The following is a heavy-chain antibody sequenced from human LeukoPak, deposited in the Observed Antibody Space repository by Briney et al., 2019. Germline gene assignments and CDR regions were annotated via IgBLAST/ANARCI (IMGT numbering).Heavy chain of an antibody. V-gene: IGHV4-39*01. CDR2: IYYRGST. D-gene: IGHD2-2*01. CDR3: ARHVPFCSSTSCSIYYFDY. Sequence: SETLSLTCTVSRGSISSSTYYWGWIRQPPGKGLEWIGCIYYRGSTYYNPSLKSRVTISVDTSKNQFSLKLSSVTAADTAVYYCARHVPFCSSTSCSIYYFDYWGQGTLVTVSS. CDR1: RGSISSSTYY. J-gene: IGHJ4*02.